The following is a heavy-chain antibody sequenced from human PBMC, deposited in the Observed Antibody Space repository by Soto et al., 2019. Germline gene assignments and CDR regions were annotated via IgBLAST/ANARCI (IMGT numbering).Heavy chain of an antibody. CDR1: GFTFSSHW. CDR2: VNGDGSST. Sequence: GGSLRLSCAASGFTFSSHWMHWVRQAPGKGLVWVSRVNGDGSSTSYADSVKGRFTISRDNAKNMLYLQVNSLRADDTAVYYCARDRLPGWDYWGQGTLVTVSS. V-gene: IGHV3-74*01. CDR3: ARDRLPGWDY. D-gene: IGHD4-17*01. J-gene: IGHJ4*02.